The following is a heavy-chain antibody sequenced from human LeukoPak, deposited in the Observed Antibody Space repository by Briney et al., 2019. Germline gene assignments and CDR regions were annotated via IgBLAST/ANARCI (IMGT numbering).Heavy chain of an antibody. CDR3: ARDHCSDNDCYEDYYYGMDV. D-gene: IGHD2-21*02. Sequence: ASVKVSCKASGYTFTGYYMHWVRQAPGQGLEWMGWINPNSGGTNYAQKFQGRVTMTRDTSISTAYMELSRLRSDDTAVYYCARDHCSDNDCYEDYYYGMDVWGQGTTVTVSS. CDR2: INPNSGGT. V-gene: IGHV1-2*02. CDR1: GYTFTGYY. J-gene: IGHJ6*02.